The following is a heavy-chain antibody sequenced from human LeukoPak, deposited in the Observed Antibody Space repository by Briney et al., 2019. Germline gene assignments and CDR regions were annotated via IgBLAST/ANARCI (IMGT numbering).Heavy chain of an antibody. J-gene: IGHJ4*02. Sequence: GGSLRLSCAASGFTLSSYGMHWVRQARGRALEGVAVIWYDGCNKYYTDYAKKRFTIARDNSKNTMYLQMNSLRAEDTAVYYCARDLSSEQLAEFEFDYWGQGNLVTVSA. CDR2: IWYDGCNK. CDR3: ARDLSSEQLAEFEFDY. V-gene: IGHV3-33*01. D-gene: IGHD6-6*01. CDR1: GFTLSSYG.